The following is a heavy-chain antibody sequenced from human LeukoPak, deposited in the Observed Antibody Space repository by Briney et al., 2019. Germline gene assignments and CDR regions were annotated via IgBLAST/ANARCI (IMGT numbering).Heavy chain of an antibody. CDR3: ARDLAEDYDILTGSLLN. J-gene: IGHJ4*02. CDR2: INTNTGNP. CDR1: GYTFTSYA. D-gene: IGHD3-9*01. V-gene: IGHV7-4-1*02. Sequence: ASVKVSCKASGYTFTSYAMNRVRQAPGQGLEWMGWINTNTGNPSYARGFTGRFVFSLDTSVSTAYLQISSLKAEDIAVYYCARDLAEDYDILTGSLLNWGQGTLVTVSS.